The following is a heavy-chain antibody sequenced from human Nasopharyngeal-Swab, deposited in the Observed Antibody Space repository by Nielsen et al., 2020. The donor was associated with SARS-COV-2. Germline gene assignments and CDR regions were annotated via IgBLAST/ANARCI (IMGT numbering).Heavy chain of an antibody. CDR2: ISYTGST. V-gene: IGHV4-59*01. CDR3: ARDTTGWFQSGMDV. Sequence: GSLRLSCTVSGASIGSDYWTWIRQPPGKTLEWIGHISYTGSTSYNPSLRSRVTTSLDRSKNQISLNLSSVTAADTAVYYCARDTTGWFQSGMDVWGQGTTVIVSS. J-gene: IGHJ6*02. D-gene: IGHD6-19*01. CDR1: GASIGSDY.